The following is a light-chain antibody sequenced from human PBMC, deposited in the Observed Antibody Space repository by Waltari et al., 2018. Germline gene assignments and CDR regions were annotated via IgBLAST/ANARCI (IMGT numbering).Light chain of an antibody. CDR3: QQYYSTPFT. CDR1: QSVLYSPNNYNY. J-gene: IGKJ3*01. CDR2: WAS. V-gene: IGKV4-1*01. Sequence: DIVMTQSPDSLAVSLGERAIINCKSSQSVLYSPNNYNYLAWYQQKPGQPPNLLIYWASTRESGVPDRFSGSGSGIDFTLTISSLQAEDVAVYYCQQYYSTPFTFGPGTKVDIK.